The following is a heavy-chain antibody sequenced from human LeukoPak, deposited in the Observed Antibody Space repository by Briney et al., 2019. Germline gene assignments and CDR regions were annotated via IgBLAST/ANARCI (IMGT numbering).Heavy chain of an antibody. CDR1: GYTFTGYH. V-gene: IGHV1-2*02. Sequence: ASVKVSCKASGYTFTGYHMHWVRQAPGQGLEWMGWINPNSGGTNYARKFQGRVTMTRDTSISTAYMELSSLKSEDMAVYYCARGEATVTSDDPFDYWGQGTLVTVSS. CDR3: ARGEATVTSDDPFDY. J-gene: IGHJ4*02. D-gene: IGHD4-11*01. CDR2: INPNSGGT.